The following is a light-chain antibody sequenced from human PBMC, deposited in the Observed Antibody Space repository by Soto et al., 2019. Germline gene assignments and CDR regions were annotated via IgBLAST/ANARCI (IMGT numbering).Light chain of an antibody. CDR2: EAL. J-gene: IGKJ1*01. CDR1: RSISTY. Sequence: ETVLTQSPATLSLSPGERATLSCRASRSISTYLAWYQQKPGQAPRLLIYEALNRATGIPARFSGSGSGTDFTLTISSLEPEDFAVYYCQHYNAFPWPFGQGTKVEIK. CDR3: QHYNAFPWP. V-gene: IGKV3-11*01.